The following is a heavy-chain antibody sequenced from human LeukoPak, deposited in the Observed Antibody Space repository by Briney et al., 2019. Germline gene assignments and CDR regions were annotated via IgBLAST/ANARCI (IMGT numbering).Heavy chain of an antibody. J-gene: IGHJ3*02. CDR3: AKDLGVVVTVGGAFDI. V-gene: IGHV3-9*01. D-gene: IGHD2-21*02. CDR1: GFTFDDYA. CDR2: ISWNSGSI. Sequence: GGSLRLSCAASGFTFDDYAMHWVRQAPGKGLEWVSGISWNSGSIGYADSVKGRFTISRDNAKNSLYLQMNSLRAEDTALYYCAKDLGVVVTVGGAFDIWGQGTMVTVSS.